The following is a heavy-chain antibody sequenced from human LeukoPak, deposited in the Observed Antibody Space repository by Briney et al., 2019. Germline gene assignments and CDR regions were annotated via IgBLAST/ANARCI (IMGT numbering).Heavy chain of an antibody. CDR1: GFTVSSNY. J-gene: IGHJ3*02. CDR2: IYSGGST. Sequence: GGSLRLSCAASGFTVSSNYMSWVRQAPGKGLEWVSVIYSGGSTNYADSVKGRFTISRDNAKNTLYLQMNSLRAEDTAVYYCARSDVVKTFDIWGLGTMVTVSS. D-gene: IGHD2-21*01. CDR3: ARSDVVKTFDI. V-gene: IGHV3-66*01.